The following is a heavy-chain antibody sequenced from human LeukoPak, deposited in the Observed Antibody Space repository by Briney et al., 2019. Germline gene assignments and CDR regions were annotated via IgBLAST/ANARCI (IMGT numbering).Heavy chain of an antibody. CDR2: INHSGST. CDR1: GGSFSGYY. V-gene: IGHV4-34*01. CDR3: ARRGRGYCSGGSCYPYYFDY. D-gene: IGHD2-15*01. Sequence: SETLSLTCAVYGGSFSGYYWSWIRQPPGKGLEWIGEINHSGSTNYNPSLESRVTISVDTSKNLFSLKLSSVTAADTAVYYCARRGRGYCSGGSCYPYYFDYWGQGTLVTVSS. J-gene: IGHJ4*02.